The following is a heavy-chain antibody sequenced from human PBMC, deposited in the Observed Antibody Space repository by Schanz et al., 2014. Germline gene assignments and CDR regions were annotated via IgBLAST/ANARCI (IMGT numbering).Heavy chain of an antibody. V-gene: IGHV3-74*02. J-gene: IGHJ5*02. CDR1: GFTFSSHW. Sequence: VQLVDSGGGLVKPGGSLRLSCAASGFTFSSHWMHWVRQDPGKGLVWVARINSVGSNTDYADSVTGRFTISRDNAKNTLYLQMNTLRAEDTAVYYCARPALWFGDNCFDPWGQGTLVTVSS. CDR2: INSVGSNT. D-gene: IGHD3-10*01. CDR3: ARPALWFGDNCFDP.